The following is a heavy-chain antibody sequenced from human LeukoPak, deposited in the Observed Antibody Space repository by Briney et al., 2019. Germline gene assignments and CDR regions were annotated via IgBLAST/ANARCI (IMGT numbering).Heavy chain of an antibody. CDR1: GFTFSNYW. CDR3: ARPPYSSGSFDL. J-gene: IGHJ2*01. D-gene: IGHD6-19*01. Sequence: ASLRLSCAASGFTFSNYWMHWVRQARGKGLVWVSRINSDGNSTIYADSVKGRFTISRDNAKNTLYLQMNSLRAEDTAVYYCARPPYSSGSFDLWGRGTLVTVSS. V-gene: IGHV3-74*01. CDR2: INSDGNST.